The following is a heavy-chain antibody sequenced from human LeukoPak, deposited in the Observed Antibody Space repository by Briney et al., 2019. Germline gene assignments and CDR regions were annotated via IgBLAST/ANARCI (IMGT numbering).Heavy chain of an antibody. J-gene: IGHJ4*02. CDR1: GGSISSGDYY. CDR3: ARVPAVAGLAPPDY. CDR2: IYYSGST. V-gene: IGHV4-61*08. Sequence: SQTLSLTCTVSGGSISSGDYYWSWIRQPPGKGLEWIGYIYYSGSTNYNPSLKSRVTISVDTSKNQFSLKLSSVTAADTAVYYCARVPAVAGLAPPDYWGQGTLVTVSS. D-gene: IGHD6-19*01.